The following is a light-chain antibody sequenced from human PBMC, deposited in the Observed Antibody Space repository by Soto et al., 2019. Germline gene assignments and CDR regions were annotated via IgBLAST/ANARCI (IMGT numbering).Light chain of an antibody. V-gene: IGKV4-1*01. CDR3: QQYYSAPVH. J-gene: IGKJ2*01. Sequence: IVMTQSPDSLAVSLGERATINCKSSQSVLYSSNNKNYLAWYQQKPGQPPKLLIYWASTRESGVPDRFSGSGSATDFTLTISSLQAEDVAVYYCQQYYSAPVHFGQGTKLEIK. CDR2: WAS. CDR1: QSVLYSSNNKNY.